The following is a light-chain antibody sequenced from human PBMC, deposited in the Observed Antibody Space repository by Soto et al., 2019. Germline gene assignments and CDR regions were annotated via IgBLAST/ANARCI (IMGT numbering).Light chain of an antibody. CDR3: QQYGGSPET. Sequence: VVLTQSPGTLSLSPWERATLSCRASQSVSSSYLAWYQQKPGQTPRLVIYGASSRATGIPDRFSGSGSGTDFTLTISRLEPEDFAVYYCQQYGGSPETFGQGTKVDIK. V-gene: IGKV3-20*01. CDR1: QSVSSSY. CDR2: GAS. J-gene: IGKJ1*01.